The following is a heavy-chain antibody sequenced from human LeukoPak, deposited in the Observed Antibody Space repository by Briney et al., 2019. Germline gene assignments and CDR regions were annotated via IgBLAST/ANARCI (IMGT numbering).Heavy chain of an antibody. Sequence: GASVKVSCKASGYTFTSYDINWVRQATGQGLEWMGWMNPNSGNTGYAQKFQGRVTITRNTSISTAYMELSSLRSEDTAVYYCARDQGFWSGYDAFDIWGQGTMVTVSS. CDR3: ARDQGFWSGYDAFDI. J-gene: IGHJ3*02. V-gene: IGHV1-8*03. D-gene: IGHD3-3*01. CDR1: GYTFTSYD. CDR2: MNPNSGNT.